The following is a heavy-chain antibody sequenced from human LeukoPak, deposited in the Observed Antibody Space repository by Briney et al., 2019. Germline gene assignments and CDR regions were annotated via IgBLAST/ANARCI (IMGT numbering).Heavy chain of an antibody. CDR2: ISGGGGST. Sequence: GGSLRLSCAASGFTFSSYAMSWVRQAPGKGLEWVSVISGGGGSTYYADSVKGRFTISRDSSKNTLYLQMNSLRAEDTAVYYCAAAVVLAARLDYWGQGSLVTVSS. CDR3: AAAVVLAARLDY. J-gene: IGHJ4*02. CDR1: GFTFSSYA. V-gene: IGHV3-23*01. D-gene: IGHD6-6*01.